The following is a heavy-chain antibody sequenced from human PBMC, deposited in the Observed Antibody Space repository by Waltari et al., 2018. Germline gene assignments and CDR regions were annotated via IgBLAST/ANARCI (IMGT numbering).Heavy chain of an antibody. J-gene: IGHJ4*02. CDR1: GYSFTNYW. Sequence: EVQLVQSGAEVKKPGESLKISCKASGYSFTNYWIGWVRQMPGKGLEWMGSMYAGDSGARYSPSCRGQVTLSADKSNSTAYLQWSSLKASDTAMYFCARRGYSLGYVFFECWGQGTPVIVSS. V-gene: IGHV5-51*01. CDR2: MYAGDSGA. CDR3: ARRGYSLGYVFFEC. D-gene: IGHD5-18*01.